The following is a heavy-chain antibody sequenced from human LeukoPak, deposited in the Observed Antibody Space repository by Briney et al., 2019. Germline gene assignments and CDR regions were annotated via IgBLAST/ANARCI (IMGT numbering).Heavy chain of an antibody. Sequence: PGGSLRLSCAASGFSFSTYAMHWVRQAPGKGLEWVAVISFDGSYENYADSVKGRFTISRDNAKNSLYLQMNSLRAEDTAVYYCARRLVTPKYFQDWGQGTLVTVSS. CDR2: ISFDGSYE. J-gene: IGHJ1*01. V-gene: IGHV3-30*03. CDR3: ARRLVTPKYFQD. D-gene: IGHD3-9*01. CDR1: GFSFSTYA.